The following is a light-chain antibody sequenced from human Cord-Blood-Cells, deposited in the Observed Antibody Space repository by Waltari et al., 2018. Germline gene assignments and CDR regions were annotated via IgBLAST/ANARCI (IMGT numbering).Light chain of an antibody. J-gene: IGLJ2*01. V-gene: IGLV3-1*01. CDR2: QDS. Sequence: SYELTQPPSVSVSPGQTASITCSGDKLGDKYACWYQQKQGQSPVLVIDQDSKRPSESPERFSGSNSGTTATLTISGTQAMDEADYYCQAWDSSTVVFGGGTKLTVL. CDR1: KLGDKY. CDR3: QAWDSSTVV.